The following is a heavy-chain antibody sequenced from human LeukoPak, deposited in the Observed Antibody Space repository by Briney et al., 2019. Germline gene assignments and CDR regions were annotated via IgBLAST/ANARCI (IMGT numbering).Heavy chain of an antibody. Sequence: GRSLRLSCAASGFTFDDYAMHWVRQAPGKGLEWVSGISWDSGSIGYADSVKGRFTISRDNAKNSLYLQMNSLRAEDTAVYYCARAPYGSGSYSDYWGQGTLVTVSS. CDR3: ARAPYGSGSYSDY. CDR2: ISWDSGSI. V-gene: IGHV3-9*01. CDR1: GFTFDDYA. D-gene: IGHD3-10*01. J-gene: IGHJ4*02.